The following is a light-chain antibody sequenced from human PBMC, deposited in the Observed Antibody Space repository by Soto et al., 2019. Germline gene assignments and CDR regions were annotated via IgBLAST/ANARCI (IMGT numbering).Light chain of an antibody. J-gene: IGKJ4*01. CDR2: GAS. Sequence: EIVLTQSPGTLSLSPGERATLSCRASQSVSSSYLAWYQQKPGQAHRLLIYGASSRATGIPDRFSGSGSGTDFTLTISRLEPEDFAVYHCQQYAPSPALTFGGGTKVEIK. CDR3: QQYAPSPALT. V-gene: IGKV3-20*01. CDR1: QSVSSSY.